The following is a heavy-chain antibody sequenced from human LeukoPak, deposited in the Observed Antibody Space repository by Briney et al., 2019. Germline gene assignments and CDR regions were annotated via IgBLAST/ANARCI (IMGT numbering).Heavy chain of an antibody. CDR1: GGTFSSYA. D-gene: IGHD2-2*01. CDR3: ARVPGVVVPAAIPPYWYFDL. CDR2: IIPIFGTA. Sequence: SVTVSCKASGGTFSSYAISWVRQAPGQGLEWMGGIIPIFGTANYAQEFQGRVTITADESTSTAYMELSSLRSEDTAVYYCARVPGVVVPAAIPPYWYFDLWGRGTLVTVSS. J-gene: IGHJ2*01. V-gene: IGHV1-69*01.